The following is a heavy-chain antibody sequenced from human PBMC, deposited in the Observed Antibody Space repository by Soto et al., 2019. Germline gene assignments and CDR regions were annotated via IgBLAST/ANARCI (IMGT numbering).Heavy chain of an antibody. Sequence: SETLSLTCTVSGGSISTYYWSWIRQPPGKGLEWIGYVYYRGTTNYNPSLKSRATISVDTSKNQFSLKLNSVTAADTAVYYCARYKSNYYYGMDVWGQGTTVTVSS. CDR1: GGSISTYY. J-gene: IGHJ6*02. CDR2: VYYRGTT. V-gene: IGHV4-59*01. D-gene: IGHD1-20*01. CDR3: ARYKSNYYYGMDV.